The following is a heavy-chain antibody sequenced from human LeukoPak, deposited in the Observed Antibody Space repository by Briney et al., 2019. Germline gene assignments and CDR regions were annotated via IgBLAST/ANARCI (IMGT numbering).Heavy chain of an antibody. CDR3: ARQVISSGYTGDNWFDP. CDR1: GYRFNAYW. D-gene: IGHD3-22*01. CDR2: IWPGDSDT. V-gene: IGHV5-51*01. Sequence: GESLKISCKGSGYRFNAYWIAWVRQMPGKGLEWMGIIWPGDSDTRYSPSFQGQVTISADKSIRTAYLQWSSPKASDTAMYYCARQVISSGYTGDNWFDPWGQGTLVTVSS. J-gene: IGHJ5*02.